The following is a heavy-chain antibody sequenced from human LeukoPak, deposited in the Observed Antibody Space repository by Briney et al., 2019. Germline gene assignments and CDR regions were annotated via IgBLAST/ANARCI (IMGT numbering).Heavy chain of an antibody. J-gene: IGHJ4*02. D-gene: IGHD1-1*01. Sequence: PSETLSLTCAVYGGSFGGYYWSWIRQPPGKGLEWIGEINHSGSTNYNPSLKSRVTISVDTSKNQFSLKLSSVTAADTAVYYCARGLYWNGLDYWGQGTLVTVSS. CDR2: INHSGST. V-gene: IGHV4-34*01. CDR1: GGSFGGYY. CDR3: ARGLYWNGLDY.